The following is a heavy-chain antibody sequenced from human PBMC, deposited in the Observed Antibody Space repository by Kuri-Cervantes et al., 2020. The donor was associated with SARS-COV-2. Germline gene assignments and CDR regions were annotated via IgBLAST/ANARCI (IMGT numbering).Heavy chain of an antibody. CDR1: GGTSSSYA. J-gene: IGHJ4*02. CDR2: IIPIFGTA. Sequence: SVKVSCKASGGTSSSYAISWVRQAPGQGLEWMGGIIPIFGTANYAQKFQGRVTITTDESTSTAYMELSSLRSVDTAVYYCARDQYGSGGMGNYWGQGTLVTVSS. CDR3: ARDQYGSGGMGNY. V-gene: IGHV1-69*05. D-gene: IGHD3-10*01.